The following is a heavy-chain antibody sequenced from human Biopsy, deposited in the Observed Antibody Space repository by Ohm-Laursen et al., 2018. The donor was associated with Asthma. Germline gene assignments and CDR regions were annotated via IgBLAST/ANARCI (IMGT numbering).Heavy chain of an antibody. CDR2: LHYSGSPYYT. V-gene: IGHV4-39*01. Sequence: SETLSLTCTVSGDSITSGGCCWNWIRQHPGKGLEWIGSLHYSGSPYYTFYNPSLESRVTISLDASKNEFSLRLTYVTAADTAQYYCARQSGYRSGWPKLLFVYYGMDVWGPGTTVTVSS. J-gene: IGHJ6*02. D-gene: IGHD6-19*01. CDR3: ARQSGYRSGWPKLLFVYYGMDV. CDR1: GDSITSGGCC.